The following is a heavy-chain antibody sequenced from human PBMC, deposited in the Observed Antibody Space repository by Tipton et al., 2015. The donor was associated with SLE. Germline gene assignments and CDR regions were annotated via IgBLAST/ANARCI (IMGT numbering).Heavy chain of an antibody. CDR1: GFTFSSYA. V-gene: IGHV3-23*01. D-gene: IGHD6-13*01. J-gene: IGHJ4*02. CDR2: ISGSGGST. CDR3: AKDPRYSSSWSLDW. Sequence: SLRLSCAASGFTFSSYAMSWVRQAPGKGLEWVSAISGSGGSTYYADSVKGRFTISRDNSKNTLYLQMNSLRAEDTAVYYCAKDPRYSSSWSLDWWGQGTLVTVSS.